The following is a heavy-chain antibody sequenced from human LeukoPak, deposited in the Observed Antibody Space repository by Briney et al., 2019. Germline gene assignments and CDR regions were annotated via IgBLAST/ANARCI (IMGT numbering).Heavy chain of an antibody. J-gene: IGHJ4*02. CDR3: ARDKSVAAADIGSLFDC. D-gene: IGHD6-13*01. CDR1: GFTFSSYW. V-gene: IGHV3-7*01. CDR2: IKQDGSES. Sequence: PGGSLRLSCAASGFTFSSYWMSWDRQAPGKGLEWVANIKQDGSESYYVDSVKGRFTISRDNAKNSLYLQMNSLRVEDTAVYYCARDKSVAAADIGSLFDCWGQGTLVTVSS.